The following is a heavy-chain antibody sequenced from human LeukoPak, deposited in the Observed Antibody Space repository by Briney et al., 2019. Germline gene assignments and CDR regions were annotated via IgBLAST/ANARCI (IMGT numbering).Heavy chain of an antibody. D-gene: IGHD6-19*01. J-gene: IGHJ3*02. Sequence: GGCLRLSCAASGFTFSSYEMNWVRQAPGKGLEWVSYISSSGSTIYYADSVKGRFTIYRDNAKNSPYLQMNSLRAEDTAVYYCARRAVAGPHVAFDIWGQGTMVTDSS. CDR1: GFTFSSYE. CDR3: ARRAVAGPHVAFDI. V-gene: IGHV3-48*03. CDR2: ISSSGSTI.